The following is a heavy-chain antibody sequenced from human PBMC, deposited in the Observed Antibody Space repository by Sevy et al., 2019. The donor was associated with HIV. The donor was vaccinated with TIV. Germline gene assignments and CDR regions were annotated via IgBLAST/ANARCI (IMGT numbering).Heavy chain of an antibody. Sequence: GGSLRLSCAASGFTFGSYAMHWVHQAPGKGLEWVAVISYDGSNKYYADSVKGRFTISRDNSKNTLYLQMNSLRAEDTAVYYCARDLAVYSSSSRVYGMDVWGQGTTVTVSS. CDR2: ISYDGSNK. D-gene: IGHD6-6*01. CDR3: ARDLAVYSSSSRVYGMDV. V-gene: IGHV3-30-3*01. CDR1: GFTFGSYA. J-gene: IGHJ6*02.